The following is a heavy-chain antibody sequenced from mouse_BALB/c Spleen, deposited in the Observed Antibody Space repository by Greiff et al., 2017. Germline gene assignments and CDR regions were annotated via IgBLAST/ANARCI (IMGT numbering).Heavy chain of an antibody. CDR2: IYPGSGST. J-gene: IGHJ4*01. CDR1: GYTFTSYW. CDR3: ARSYYARYAMDY. Sequence: LQQPGSELVRPGASVKLSCKASGYTFTSYWMHWVKQRPGQGLEWIGNIYPGSGSTIYDEKFKSKATLTVDTSSSTAYMQLSSLTSEDSAVYYCARSYYARYAMDYWGQGTSVTVSS. D-gene: IGHD1-1*02. V-gene: IGHV1S22*01.